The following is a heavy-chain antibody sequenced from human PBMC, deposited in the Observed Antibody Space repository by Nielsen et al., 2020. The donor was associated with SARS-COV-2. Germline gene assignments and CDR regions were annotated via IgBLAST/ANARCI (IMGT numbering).Heavy chain of an antibody. CDR3: ARGIRVRDPADY. Sequence: ASVKVSCKASGYTFTSYGISWVRQAPGQGLEWMGWISAYNGNTNYAQKLQGRVTMTADTSTSTAYMELMSLRSDDTAVYYCARGIRVRDPADYWGQGTLVTVSS. J-gene: IGHJ4*02. CDR2: ISAYNGNT. V-gene: IGHV1-18*01. D-gene: IGHD3-10*01. CDR1: GYTFTSYG.